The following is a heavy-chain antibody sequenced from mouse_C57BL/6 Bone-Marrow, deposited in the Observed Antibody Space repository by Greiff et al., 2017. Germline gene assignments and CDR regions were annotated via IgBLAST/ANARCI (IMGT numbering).Heavy chain of an antibody. J-gene: IGHJ3*01. CDR1: GFTFSSYG. CDR2: ISSGGSYT. V-gene: IGHV5-6*02. D-gene: IGHD2-4*01. CDR3: ARHGYDYAWFAY. Sequence: EVMLVESGGDLVKPGGSLKLSCAASGFTFSSYGMSWVRQTPDKRLEWVATISSGGSYTYYPDSVKGRFTISRDNAKNTLYLQMGSLKSEDTAMYCCARHGYDYAWFAYWGQGNLVTVSA.